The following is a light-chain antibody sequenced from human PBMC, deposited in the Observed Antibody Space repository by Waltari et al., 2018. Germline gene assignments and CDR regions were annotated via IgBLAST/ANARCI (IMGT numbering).Light chain of an antibody. CDR1: QDISDS. Sequence: DIQMTQSPSSLSASVADRVTITCRASQDISDSFAWYQQKPGKVPKLLIFDASTLQSGVPSRFRGGGSGTDFTLTITSLQPEDVATYYCQKYDYAPLTFGQGTKVEVK. CDR3: QKYDYAPLT. V-gene: IGKV1-27*01. J-gene: IGKJ1*01. CDR2: DAS.